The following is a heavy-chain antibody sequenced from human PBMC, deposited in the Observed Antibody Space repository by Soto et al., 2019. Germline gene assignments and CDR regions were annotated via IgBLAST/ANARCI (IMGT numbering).Heavy chain of an antibody. CDR1: GFTFSSYA. V-gene: IGHV3-30-3*01. J-gene: IGHJ6*02. Sequence: QVQLVESGGGVVQPGRSLRLSCAASGFTFSSYAMHWVRQAPGKGLEWVAVISYDGSNKYYADSVKGRSTISRDNSKRTLSRQSNSLRAEDTAVDYCARDPGLVGVCEYYYGLDGWGQGTTVTVSS. D-gene: IGHD3-22*01. CDR2: ISYDGSNK. CDR3: ARDPGLVGVCEYYYGLDG.